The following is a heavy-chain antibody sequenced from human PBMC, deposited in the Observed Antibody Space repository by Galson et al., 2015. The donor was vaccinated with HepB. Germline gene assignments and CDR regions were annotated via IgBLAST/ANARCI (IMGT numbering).Heavy chain of an antibody. CDR1: GFTFSDYY. CDR3: ATYDRGAFHL. Sequence: SLRLSCAASGFTFSDYYVSWIRQAPGKGLEWISYITSTSRTVWYADSVKGRFTISRDNTGDSLFLEINSLRVDDTAVYYCATYDRGAFHLWGQGTTVTVS. J-gene: IGHJ3*01. CDR2: ITSTSRTV. D-gene: IGHD3-3*01. V-gene: IGHV3-11*01.